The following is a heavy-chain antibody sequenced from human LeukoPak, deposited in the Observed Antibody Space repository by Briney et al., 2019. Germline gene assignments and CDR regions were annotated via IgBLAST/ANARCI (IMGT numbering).Heavy chain of an antibody. J-gene: IGHJ4*02. CDR1: GGSFSGYY. V-gene: IGHV4-34*01. D-gene: IGHD5-18*01. CDR3: ARSRIQLWSHFDY. Sequence: TSETLSLTCAAYGGSFSGYYWSWIRQPPGKGLEWIGEINHSGSTNYNPSLKSRVTISVDTSKNQFSLKLSSVTAADTAVYYCARSRIQLWSHFDYWGQGTLVTVSS. CDR2: INHSGST.